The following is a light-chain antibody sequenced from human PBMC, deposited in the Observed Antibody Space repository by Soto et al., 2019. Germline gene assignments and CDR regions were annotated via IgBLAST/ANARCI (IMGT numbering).Light chain of an antibody. CDR2: SNN. Sequence: QSVLNQPPSASGTPGQRVTISCSGSSSNIGSNTVNWYQQLPGTAPKLLIYSNNQRPSGVPDRFSGSKSGTSASLAISGLQSEDEADYYCAAWDDSLNGFYVFGTRTKVIVL. J-gene: IGLJ1*01. V-gene: IGLV1-44*01. CDR3: AAWDDSLNGFYV. CDR1: SSNIGSNT.